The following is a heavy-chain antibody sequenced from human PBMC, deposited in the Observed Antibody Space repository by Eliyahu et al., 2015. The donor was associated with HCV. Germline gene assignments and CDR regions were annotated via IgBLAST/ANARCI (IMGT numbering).Heavy chain of an antibody. Sequence: QVHLQESGPGVVQPSETLSLTXXISXDSXSYYSWSWLRQPPGKPLQWIGDIYDSGSPNYTPSLKGRVTISLDTSKSHFSLRLTSVTAXDTGVYYCARHWGYGGNDYSAFFDSWGQGMLAVVSS. CDR1: XDSXSYYS. D-gene: IGHD4-11*01. V-gene: IGHV4-59*08. CDR3: ARHWGYGGNDYSAFFDS. J-gene: IGHJ4*02. CDR2: IYDSGSP.